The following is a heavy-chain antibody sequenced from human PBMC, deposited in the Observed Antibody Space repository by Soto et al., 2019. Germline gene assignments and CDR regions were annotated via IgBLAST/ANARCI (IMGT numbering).Heavy chain of an antibody. J-gene: IGHJ4*02. Sequence: GASVKVSCKASGYTFTSYYMHWVRQAPGQGLEWMGIINPSGGSTSYAQKFQGRVTMTRDTSTSTVYMELSSLRSEDTAVYYCARGWAVDYDSSGYLFDYWGQGTLVTVSS. CDR3: ARGWAVDYDSSGYLFDY. V-gene: IGHV1-46*01. CDR1: GYTFTSYY. CDR2: INPSGGST. D-gene: IGHD3-22*01.